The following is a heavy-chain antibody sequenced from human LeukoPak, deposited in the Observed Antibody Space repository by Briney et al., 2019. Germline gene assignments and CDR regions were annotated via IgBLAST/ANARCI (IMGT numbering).Heavy chain of an antibody. CDR1: GYTFTSYD. D-gene: IGHD2-8*01. J-gene: IGHJ4*02. CDR3: ARPRRGYAILDY. CDR2: MNPNSGNT. V-gene: IGHV1-8*01. Sequence: ASVKVSCKASGYTFTSYDINWVRQATGQGLEWMGWMNPNSGNTGYAQKFQGRVTMTRNTSISTAYMELSSLRSEDTAVYYCARPRRGYAILDYRGQGTLVTVSS.